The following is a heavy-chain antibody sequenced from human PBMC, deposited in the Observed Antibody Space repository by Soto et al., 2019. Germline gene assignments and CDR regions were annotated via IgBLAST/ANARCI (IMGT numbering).Heavy chain of an antibody. V-gene: IGHV3-30-3*01. CDR3: AREPSQENYYDSSGYPY. D-gene: IGHD3-22*01. J-gene: IGHJ4*02. CDR2: ISYDGSNK. Sequence: GGSLSHYCAASGFTFSSYAMHWVRQAPGKGLEWVAVISYDGSNKYYADSVKGRFTISRDNSKNTLYLQMNSLRAEDTAVYYCAREPSQENYYDSSGYPYWGQGTLVTVSS. CDR1: GFTFSSYA.